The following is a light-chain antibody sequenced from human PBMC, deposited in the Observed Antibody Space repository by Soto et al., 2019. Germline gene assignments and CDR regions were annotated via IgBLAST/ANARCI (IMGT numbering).Light chain of an antibody. V-gene: IGKV1-39*01. CDR2: AAS. Sequence: DIQMAQSPSPLSASVGDRVTITCRASQYIDTYLHWYQQKPGKAPKLLIYAASSLQSGVTSRFSGSGSGTDFTLTISSLQPEDFASYFCQQTHSVPQTFGGGTKVEIK. J-gene: IGKJ4*01. CDR3: QQTHSVPQT. CDR1: QYIDTY.